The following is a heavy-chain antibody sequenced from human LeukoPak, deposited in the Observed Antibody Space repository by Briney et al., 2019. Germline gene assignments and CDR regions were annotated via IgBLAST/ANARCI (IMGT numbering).Heavy chain of an antibody. V-gene: IGHV1-2*02. CDR2: INPNSGGT. D-gene: IGHD6-19*01. Sequence: ASVKVSCKASGYTFTGYYMHWVRQAPGQGLEWMGWINPNSGGTNYAQKFQGRVTMTRDTSISTAYMELSRLRSDDTAVYYCARIPRPGYSSGVGVYWGQGTLVTVSS. J-gene: IGHJ4*02. CDR1: GYTFTGYY. CDR3: ARIPRPGYSSGVGVY.